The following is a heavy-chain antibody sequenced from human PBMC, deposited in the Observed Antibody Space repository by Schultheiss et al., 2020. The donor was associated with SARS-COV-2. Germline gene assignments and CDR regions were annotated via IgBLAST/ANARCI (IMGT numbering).Heavy chain of an antibody. V-gene: IGHV3-64D*06. CDR1: GFTFSSYA. CDR2: ISSNGGST. J-gene: IGHJ6*02. D-gene: IGHD1/OR15-1a*01. CDR3: ARTPGDYYYYYGMDV. Sequence: GGSLRLSCAASGFTFSSYAMSWVRQAPGKGLEYVSAISSNGGSTYYADSVKGRFTISRDNSKNTLYLQMSSLRAEDTAVYYCARTPGDYYYYYGMDVWGQGTTVTVSS.